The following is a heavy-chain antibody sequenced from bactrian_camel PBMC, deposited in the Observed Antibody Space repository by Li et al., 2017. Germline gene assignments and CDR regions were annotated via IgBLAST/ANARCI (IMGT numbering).Heavy chain of an antibody. CDR3: AADFPSKAATVFCSMTANVYVY. CDR1: DLRASGYL. CDR2: ISSLGALT. D-gene: IGHD3*01. V-gene: IGHV3S40*01. Sequence: VQLVESGGGLVQPGGSLRLSCAVSDLRASGYLMSWFRQAPGKGLEWVSSISSLGALTYYADSVKGRFTISRDNAKNTLYLQLNSLKPEDTAMYYCAADFPSKAATVFCSMTANVYVYWGQGTQVTVS. J-gene: IGHJ4*01.